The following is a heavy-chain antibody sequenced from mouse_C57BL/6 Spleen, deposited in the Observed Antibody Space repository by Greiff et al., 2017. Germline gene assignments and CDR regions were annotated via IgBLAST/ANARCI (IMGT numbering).Heavy chain of an antibody. D-gene: IGHD2-4*01. Sequence: VQLQQPGAELVKPGASVKMSCKASGYTFTSYWITWVKQRPGQGLEWIGDIYPGSGSTNYNEKFKSKATLTVDTSSSTAYMQLSSLTSEDSAVYYCAGYYDYDVAWFAYWGQGTLVTVSA. CDR3: AGYYDYDVAWFAY. V-gene: IGHV1-55*01. CDR2: IYPGSGST. J-gene: IGHJ3*01. CDR1: GYTFTSYW.